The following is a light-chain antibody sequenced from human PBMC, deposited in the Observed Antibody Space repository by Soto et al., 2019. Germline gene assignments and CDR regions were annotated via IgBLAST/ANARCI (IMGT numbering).Light chain of an antibody. Sequence: EIVMTQSPATLSVSPGERATLSCRASQSVGGSLAWYKHRPGQTPSLLIFDISTRATGIPARFSGSGSGTEFTLTISSLQSEDYAVFYCHLYKKWPWTFRQGTKVEI. CDR1: QSVGGS. CDR2: DIS. V-gene: IGKV3-15*01. CDR3: HLYKKWPWT. J-gene: IGKJ1*01.